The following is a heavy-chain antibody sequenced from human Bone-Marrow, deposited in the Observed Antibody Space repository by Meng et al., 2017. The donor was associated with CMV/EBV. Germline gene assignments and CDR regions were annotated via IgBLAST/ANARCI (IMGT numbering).Heavy chain of an antibody. Sequence: LVQSGAEVNKPGASVNVSCKASGYPFPGSYMHWVRQAPGQGLEWMGWINPNSGGTNYAQKFQGRVTMTRDTSISTAYMELSRLRSDDTAVYYCARDLGGYCSGGSCLWGQGTLVTVSS. D-gene: IGHD2-15*01. V-gene: IGHV1-2*02. J-gene: IGHJ4*02. CDR1: GYPFPGSY. CDR2: INPNSGGT. CDR3: ARDLGGYCSGGSCL.